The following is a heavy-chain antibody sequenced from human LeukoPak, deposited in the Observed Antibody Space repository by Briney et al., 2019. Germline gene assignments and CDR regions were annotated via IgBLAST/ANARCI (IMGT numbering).Heavy chain of an antibody. V-gene: IGHV3-23*01. CDR1: GFTVSSNY. D-gene: IGHD3-10*01. CDR2: ISGSGVVS. J-gene: IGHJ4*02. Sequence: GGSLRLSCAASGFTVSSNYMTWVRQAPGKGLEWVSGISGSGVVSNHADSVKGRFTISRDNSKNTLYLQMNSLRAEDTAVYYCAKVAGSGWGQGTLVTVSS. CDR3: AKVAGSG.